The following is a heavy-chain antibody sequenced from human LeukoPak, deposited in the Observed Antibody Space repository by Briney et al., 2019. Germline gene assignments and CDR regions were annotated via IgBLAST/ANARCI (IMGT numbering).Heavy chain of an antibody. D-gene: IGHD2-15*01. CDR3: AKDGVSIVVVVAAADAFDI. CDR2: ISGSGGST. V-gene: IGHV3-23*01. J-gene: IGHJ3*02. Sequence: GGSLRLSCAASGFTFSSYAMSWVRQAPGKGLEWVSAISGSGGSTYYADSVKGRFTISRDNSKNTLYLQMNSLRAEDTAVYYCAKDGVSIVVVVAAADAFDIWGQGTMVTVSS. CDR1: GFTFSSYA.